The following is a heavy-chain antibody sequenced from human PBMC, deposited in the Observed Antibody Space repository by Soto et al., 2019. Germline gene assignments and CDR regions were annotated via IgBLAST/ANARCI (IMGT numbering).Heavy chain of an antibody. J-gene: IGHJ6*02. CDR2: IKEDGSEK. CDR1: GFTFSNSW. Sequence: GGSLRLSCAASGFTFSNSWMSWVRQAPGKGLEWVANIKEDGSEKDYVDPVKGRFTITRDNAKNSLYLQMNNLRAEDTAVYFCTRKRFGMDVWGQGPRSPSP. CDR3: TRKRFGMDV. V-gene: IGHV3-7*03.